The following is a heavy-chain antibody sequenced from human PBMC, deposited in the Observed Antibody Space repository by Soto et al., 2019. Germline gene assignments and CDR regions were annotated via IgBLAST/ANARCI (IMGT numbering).Heavy chain of an antibody. D-gene: IGHD2-21*02. CDR3: AHVVTRLWYFDL. CDR1: GFSLSTSGVG. V-gene: IGHV2-5*02. CDR2: IYWDDDK. Sequence: QITLKESGPTLVKPTQTLTLPCTFSGFSLSTSGVGVGWIRQPPGKALEWLALIYWDDDKRYSPSLKSRLTITKDPSKNQVVLTMTNMDPVDTATYYCAHVVTRLWYFDLWGRGTLVTVSS. J-gene: IGHJ2*01.